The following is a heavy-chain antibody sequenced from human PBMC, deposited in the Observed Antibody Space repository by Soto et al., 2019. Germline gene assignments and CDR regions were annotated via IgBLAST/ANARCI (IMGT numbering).Heavy chain of an antibody. CDR1: GGSFSGYY. V-gene: IGHV4-34*01. J-gene: IGHJ4*02. Sequence: SETLSLTCAVYGGSFSGYYWSWIRQPPGKGLEWIGEINHSGSTNYNPSLKSRVTISVDTSKNQFSLKLSSVTAADTAVYYCAREGYCSSTSCYGGSYFDYWGQGTLVTVSS. D-gene: IGHD2-2*01. CDR3: AREGYCSSTSCYGGSYFDY. CDR2: INHSGST.